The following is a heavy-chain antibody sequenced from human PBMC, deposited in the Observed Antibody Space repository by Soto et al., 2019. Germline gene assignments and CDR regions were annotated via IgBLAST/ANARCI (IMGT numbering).Heavy chain of an antibody. CDR3: ARFTYYYDSSGYDAFDI. Sequence: ASVKVSCKASGYTFTSYAMHWVRQAPGQRLEWMGWINAGNGNTKYSQKFQGRVTITADESTSTAYMELSSLRSEDTAVYYCARFTYYYDSSGYDAFDIWGQGTMVTVSS. J-gene: IGHJ3*02. V-gene: IGHV1-3*01. CDR1: GYTFTSYA. D-gene: IGHD3-22*01. CDR2: INAGNGNT.